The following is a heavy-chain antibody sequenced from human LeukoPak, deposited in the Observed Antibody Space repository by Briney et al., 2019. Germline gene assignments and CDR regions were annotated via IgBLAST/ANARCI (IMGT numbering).Heavy chain of an antibody. V-gene: IGHV4-34*01. CDR3: SRGTRVTKRSDP. D-gene: IGHD4-17*01. J-gene: IGHJ5*02. CDR2: INHSGST. Sequence: KPSETLSLTCAVYGGSFSGYYWSWIRQPPGKGLEWIGEINHSGSTNYNPSLKSRVTISVDTSKNQFSLKLSSVTAADTAVYYCSRGTRVTKRSDPWGQGTLVTVSS. CDR1: GGSFSGYY.